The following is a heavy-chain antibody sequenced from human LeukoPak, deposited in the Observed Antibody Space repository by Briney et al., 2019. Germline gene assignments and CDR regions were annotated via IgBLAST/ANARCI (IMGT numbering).Heavy chain of an antibody. CDR1: GYTFTGYY. D-gene: IGHD5-24*01. Sequence: GASVKVSCKASGYTFTGYYMHWVRQAPGQGLEWMGWINPNSGGTNYAQKFQGRVTMTRDTSISTAYMELSRLRPDDTAVYYCARDGDGYNYGSLFDYWGQGTLVTVSS. J-gene: IGHJ4*02. CDR2: INPNSGGT. V-gene: IGHV1-2*02. CDR3: ARDGDGYNYGSLFDY.